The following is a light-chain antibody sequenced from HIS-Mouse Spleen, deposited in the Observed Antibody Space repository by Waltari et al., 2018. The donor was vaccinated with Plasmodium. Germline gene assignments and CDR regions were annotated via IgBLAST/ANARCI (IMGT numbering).Light chain of an antibody. CDR3: QQRSNWPPLT. J-gene: IGKJ4*01. Sequence: LTQSPATLSLSPGERATLSCRASQSVSSYLAWYQQKPGQAPRLLIYDASNRATGIPARFSGSGSGTDFTLTISSLEPEDFAVYYCQQRSNWPPLTFGGGTKVEIK. CDR2: DAS. CDR1: QSVSSY. V-gene: IGKV3-11*01.